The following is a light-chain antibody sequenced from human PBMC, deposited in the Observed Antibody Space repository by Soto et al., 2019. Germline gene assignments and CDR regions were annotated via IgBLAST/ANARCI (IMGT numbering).Light chain of an antibody. CDR1: QSISSSY. Sequence: IILKQSPGTQSFLPGKIANLSCRASQSISSSYLAWYQQRPGQAPRLLIYGASSRATGIPDRFSGSGSGTEFTLTISRLEPEDFAVYYCQQYGSPSWTFGQGIKVVIK. J-gene: IGKJ1*01. CDR3: QQYGSPSWT. V-gene: IGKV3-20*01. CDR2: GAS.